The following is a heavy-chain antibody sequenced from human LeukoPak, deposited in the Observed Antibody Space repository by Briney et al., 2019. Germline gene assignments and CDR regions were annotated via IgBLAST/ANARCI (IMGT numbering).Heavy chain of an antibody. D-gene: IGHD5-12*01. V-gene: IGHV4-59*01. CDR1: GGSISNYY. CDR2: IYYTGST. CDR3: ARVSGYSGYDKEDYYYYYYMDV. J-gene: IGHJ6*03. Sequence: SETLSLTCTLSGGSISNYYWSWVRQPPGKGLEWIGYIYYTGSTNYNSALKSRVTMSVDTSKNQFSLKLTSVTAADTAVYYCARVSGYSGYDKEDYYYYYYMDVWGKGTTVTVSS.